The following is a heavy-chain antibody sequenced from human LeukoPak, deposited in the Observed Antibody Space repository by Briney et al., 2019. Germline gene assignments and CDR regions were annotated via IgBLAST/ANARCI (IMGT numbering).Heavy chain of an antibody. J-gene: IGHJ5*02. V-gene: IGHV1-46*01. CDR2: INPRGTST. Sequence: ASVKVSCKASGYSFTSHYMHWVRQAPGQGLEWMGLINPRGTSTIYAEKFQGRIIMTRDMSTTTAYMELSRLKSDDTAVYYCARERPNSSSWYARWFDPWGQGTLVTVSS. CDR3: ARERPNSSSWYARWFDP. CDR1: GYSFTSHY. D-gene: IGHD6-13*01.